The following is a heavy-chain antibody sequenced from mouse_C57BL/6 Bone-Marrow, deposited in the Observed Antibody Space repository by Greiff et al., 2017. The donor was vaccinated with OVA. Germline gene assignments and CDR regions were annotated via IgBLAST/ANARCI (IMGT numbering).Heavy chain of an antibody. CDR2: IRSKSNNYAT. D-gene: IGHD1-1*01. J-gene: IGHJ2*01. CDR3: VRQLRFYFDY. Sequence: VATGGGLVQPKGSLKLSCAASGFSFNTYAMNWVRQAPGKGLEWVARIRSKSNNYATYYADSVKDRFTISRDDSESMLYLQMNNLKTEDTAMYYCVRQLRFYFDYWGQGTTLTVSS. V-gene: IGHV10-1*01. CDR1: GFSFNTYA.